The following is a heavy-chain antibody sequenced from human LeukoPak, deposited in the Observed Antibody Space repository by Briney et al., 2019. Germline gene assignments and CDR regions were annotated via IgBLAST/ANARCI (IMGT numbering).Heavy chain of an antibody. CDR3: ARDPGMVPDDYSVFY. CDR2: INPSGGST. CDR1: GYTSTSYY. V-gene: IGHV1-46*01. J-gene: IGHJ4*02. Sequence: GASVKVSCKASGYTSTSYYMHWVRQAPGQGLEWMGIINPSGGSTSYAQKFQGRVTMTRDTSTSTVYMELSSLRSEDTAVYYCARDPGMVPDDYSVFYWGQGTLVTVSS. D-gene: IGHD4-4*01.